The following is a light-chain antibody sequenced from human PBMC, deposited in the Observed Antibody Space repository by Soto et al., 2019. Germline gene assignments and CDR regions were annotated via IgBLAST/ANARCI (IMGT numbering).Light chain of an antibody. CDR2: DAS. CDR3: QQRGTWPRVT. V-gene: IGKV3-11*01. Sequence: IVLSQSPATLSLSPGGTATLSRSASQSISRYLAWYQQKPGQAPRLLIYDASIRATGIPARFRGGGSETDFTLTISSLAPEDFAIYYCQQRGTWPRVTFGQGTRLEIK. CDR1: QSISRY. J-gene: IGKJ5*01.